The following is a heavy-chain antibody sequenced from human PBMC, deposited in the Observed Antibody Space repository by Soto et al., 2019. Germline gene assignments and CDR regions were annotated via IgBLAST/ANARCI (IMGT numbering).Heavy chain of an antibody. J-gene: IGHJ4*02. CDR2: AHHSGRT. CDR3: ARSEATALDY. CDR1: GDSMSSSNW. Sequence: SGTLSLTCTVSGDSMSSSNWWNWVRQPPGKGLEWIGEAHHSGRTNYNPSLKSRVTISVDRSQNHFSLQLTSVTAADTAVYYCARSEATALDYWGQGTLVTVYS. V-gene: IGHV4-4*02.